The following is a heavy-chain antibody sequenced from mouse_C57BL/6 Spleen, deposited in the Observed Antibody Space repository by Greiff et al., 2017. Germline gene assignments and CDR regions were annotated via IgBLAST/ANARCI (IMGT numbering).Heavy chain of an antibody. CDR3: ARSHYYGSRADY. V-gene: IGHV1-61*01. J-gene: IGHJ2*01. D-gene: IGHD1-1*01. CDR2: IYPSDSKT. Sequence: VQLQQPGAELVRPGSSVKLSCKASGYTFTSYWMDWVKQRPGQGLEWIGNIYPSDSKTQYNQKFKDKATLTVDKSSSTAYMQLSSLTSEDSAVYYCARSHYYGSRADYWGQGTTLTVSS. CDR1: GYTFTSYW.